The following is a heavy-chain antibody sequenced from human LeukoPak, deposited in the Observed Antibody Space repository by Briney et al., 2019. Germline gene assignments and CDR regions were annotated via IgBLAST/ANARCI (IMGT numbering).Heavy chain of an antibody. J-gene: IGHJ4*02. V-gene: IGHV3-9*01. CDR3: AKDMGIQLWSEGFDY. CDR2: ISWNSGSI. D-gene: IGHD5-18*01. CDR1: GFTFDDYA. Sequence: GRSLRLSCAASGFTFDDYAMHWVRQAPGKGLEWVSGISWNSGSIGYADSVKGRFTISRDNAKNPLYLQMNSLRAEDTALYYCAKDMGIQLWSEGFDYWGQGTLVTVSS.